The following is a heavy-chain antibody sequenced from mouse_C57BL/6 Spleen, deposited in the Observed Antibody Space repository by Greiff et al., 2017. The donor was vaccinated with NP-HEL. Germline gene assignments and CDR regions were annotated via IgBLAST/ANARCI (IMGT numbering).Heavy chain of an antibody. Sequence: QVQLKQPGAELVKPGASVKMSCKASGYTFTSYWITWVKQRPGQGLEWIGDIYPGSGSTNYNEKFKSKATLTVDTSSSTAYMQLSSLTSEDSAVYYCARGGDQPYAYYAMDYWGQGTSVTVSS. V-gene: IGHV1-55*01. D-gene: IGHD1-1*01. CDR2: IYPGSGST. CDR3: ARGGDQPYAYYAMDY. J-gene: IGHJ4*01. CDR1: GYTFTSYW.